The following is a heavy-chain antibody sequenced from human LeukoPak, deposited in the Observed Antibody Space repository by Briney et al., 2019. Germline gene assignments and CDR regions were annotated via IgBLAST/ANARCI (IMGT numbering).Heavy chain of an antibody. D-gene: IGHD3-10*01. J-gene: IGHJ6*02. CDR1: GGSISSSSYY. V-gene: IGHV4-39*07. CDR2: IYYSGST. CDR3: ARTSMVRGVIHGMDV. Sequence: PSGTLSPTCTVSGGSISSSSYYWGWLRQPPGKGLEWLGSIYYSGSTYYNPSLKSRVTISVDTSKNQFSLKLSSVTAADTAVYYCARTSMVRGVIHGMDVWGQGTTVTVSS.